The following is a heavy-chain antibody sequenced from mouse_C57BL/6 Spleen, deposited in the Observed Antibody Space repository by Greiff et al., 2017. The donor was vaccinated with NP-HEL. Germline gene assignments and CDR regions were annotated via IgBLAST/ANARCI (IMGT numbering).Heavy chain of an antibody. V-gene: IGHV1-66*01. CDR1: GYSFTSYY. D-gene: IGHD1-1*01. CDR2: IYPGSGNT. CDR3: ARDYGSSYGWYFDV. Sequence: VQLQQSGPELVKPGASVKISCKASGYSFTSYYIHWVKQRPGQGLEWIGWIYPGSGNTKYNEKFKGKATLTADTSSSTAYMQLSSLTSEDSAVYYGARDYGSSYGWYFDVWGTGTTVTVSS. J-gene: IGHJ1*03.